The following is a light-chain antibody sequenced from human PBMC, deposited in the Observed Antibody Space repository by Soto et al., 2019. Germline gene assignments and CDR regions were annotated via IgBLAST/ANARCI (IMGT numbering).Light chain of an antibody. Sequence: DIQMTQSPSSLSASVEDRVIITCRASQSISNHLNWYQQKPGKAPKLLIFAASSLQSGVPSRFSGSRSGPDFTLTISSLQPDDSATYYCHQTYSTPDTLGQGTKVDIK. V-gene: IGKV1-39*01. J-gene: IGKJ1*01. CDR3: HQTYSTPDT. CDR2: AAS. CDR1: QSISNH.